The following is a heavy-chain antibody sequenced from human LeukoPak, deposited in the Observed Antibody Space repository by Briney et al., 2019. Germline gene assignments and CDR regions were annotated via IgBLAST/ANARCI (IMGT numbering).Heavy chain of an antibody. Sequence: ASVKVSCKASGYTFTSYGISWVRQAPGQGLEWMGWISAYNGNTNYAQKLQGRVTMTTDTSTSTAYMELRSLRSDDTAVYYCARATVYDYSNYLRDDYWGQGTLVTVSS. CDR2: ISAYNGNT. D-gene: IGHD4-11*01. V-gene: IGHV1-18*01. J-gene: IGHJ4*02. CDR3: ARATVYDYSNYLRDDY. CDR1: GYTFTSYG.